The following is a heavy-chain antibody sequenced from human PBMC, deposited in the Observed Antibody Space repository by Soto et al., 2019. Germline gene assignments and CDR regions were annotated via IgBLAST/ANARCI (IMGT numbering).Heavy chain of an antibody. CDR1: GYTFTSYG. J-gene: IGHJ5*02. V-gene: IGHV1-18*01. CDR3: ARLLPNYYDSSGYPNWFDT. D-gene: IGHD3-22*01. Sequence: SVKVSFKASGYTFTSYGISWVRQAPGQVLEWMGWISAYNGNTNYAQKLQGRVTMTTDTSTSTAYMELSSLRSEDTAVYYCARLLPNYYDSSGYPNWFDTWGQGILVPVFS. CDR2: ISAYNGNT.